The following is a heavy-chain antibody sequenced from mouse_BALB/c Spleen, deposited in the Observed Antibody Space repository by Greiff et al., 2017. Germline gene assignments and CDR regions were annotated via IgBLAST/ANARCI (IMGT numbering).Heavy chain of an antibody. V-gene: IGHV3-2*02. Sequence: EVHLVESGPGLVKPSQSLSLTCTVTGYSITSDYAWNWIRQFPGNKLEWMGYISYSGSTSYNPSLKSRISITRDTSKNQFFLQLNSVTTEDTATYYCARELSWFAYWGQGTLVTVSA. J-gene: IGHJ3*01. CDR1: GYSITSDYA. CDR3: ARELSWFAY. CDR2: ISYSGST.